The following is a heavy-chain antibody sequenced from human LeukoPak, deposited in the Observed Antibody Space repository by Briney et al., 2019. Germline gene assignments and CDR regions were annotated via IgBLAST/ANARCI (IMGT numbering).Heavy chain of an antibody. V-gene: IGHV3-48*02. CDR3: ARRYCTGDTCFLDF. D-gene: IGHD2-8*02. CDR2: ITGSGRTI. Sequence: PGGSLRLSCTASGFSFSTYEMNWVRQAPGKGLEWLSYITGSGRTIYYADSVKGRFTISRDNAKNSLYLQMNSLRDEDTAVYYCARRYCTGDTCFLDFWGQGTLVTVSS. J-gene: IGHJ4*02. CDR1: GFSFSTYE.